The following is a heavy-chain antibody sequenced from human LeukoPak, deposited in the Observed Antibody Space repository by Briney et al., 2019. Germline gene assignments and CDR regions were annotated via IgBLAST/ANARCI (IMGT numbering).Heavy chain of an antibody. V-gene: IGHV5-51*01. D-gene: IGHD2-15*01. CDR1: GYRFISYW. Sequence: GESLKISCKGSGYRFISYWIGWVRQMPGKGLEWMGIIYPGDSDTRYSPSFQGQVTISADKSISTAYLQWSSLEASDTAMYYCARGPAYCGGGTCYSYYFDYWGQGTLVTVST. CDR2: IYPGDSDT. J-gene: IGHJ4*02. CDR3: ARGPAYCGGGTCYSYYFDY.